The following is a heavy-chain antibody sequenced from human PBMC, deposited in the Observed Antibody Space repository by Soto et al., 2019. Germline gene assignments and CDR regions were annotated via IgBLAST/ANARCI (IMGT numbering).Heavy chain of an antibody. V-gene: IGHV3-23*01. CDR3: AKAQYSSGWYGYFDY. J-gene: IGHJ4*02. Sequence: GGSLRLSCAASGFTFSSYAMSWVRQAPGKGLEWVSAISGSGGSTYYADSVKGRFTISRDNSKNTLYLQMNSLRAEDTAVYYFAKAQYSSGWYGYFDYWGQGTLVTVSS. CDR1: GFTFSSYA. D-gene: IGHD6-19*01. CDR2: ISGSGGST.